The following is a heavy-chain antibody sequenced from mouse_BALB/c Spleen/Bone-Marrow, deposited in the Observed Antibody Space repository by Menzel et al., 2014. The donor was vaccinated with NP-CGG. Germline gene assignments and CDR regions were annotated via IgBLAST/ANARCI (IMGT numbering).Heavy chain of an antibody. J-gene: IGHJ4*01. CDR1: GFNIRDTY. D-gene: IGHD1-2*01. Sequence: EVKVVESGAELVKPGASAKLSCTVSGFNIRDTYMHWVKQRPEQGLEWNGRIDPANGNTKYDPKFQGKATITADTSSNTAYLQLSSLTSEDTAVYYCASATTATFYAMDYWGQGTSVTVSS. CDR3: ASATTATFYAMDY. CDR2: IDPANGNT. V-gene: IGHV14-3*02.